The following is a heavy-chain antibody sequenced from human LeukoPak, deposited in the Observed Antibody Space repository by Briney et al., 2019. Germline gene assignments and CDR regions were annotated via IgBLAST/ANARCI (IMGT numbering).Heavy chain of an antibody. CDR3: ARDFGSGWYGYFQH. D-gene: IGHD6-19*01. J-gene: IGHJ1*01. CDR1: GFTFSIYA. Sequence: PGGSLRLSCAASGFTFSIYAMSWIRQAPGKGLEWVSYISGSSSYTKYADSVKGRFTISRDNAKNSLYLQMNSLRAEDTAVYYCARDFGSGWYGYFQHWGQGTLVTVSS. CDR2: ISGSSSYT. V-gene: IGHV3-11*06.